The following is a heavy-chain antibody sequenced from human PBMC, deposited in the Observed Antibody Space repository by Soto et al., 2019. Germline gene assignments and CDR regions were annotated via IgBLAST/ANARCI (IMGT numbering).Heavy chain of an antibody. D-gene: IGHD5-12*01. CDR3: ARDRAVGDGYNDAFDI. Sequence: PGGSLRLSCAASGFTFSSYWMSWVRQAPGKGLEWVSSISSSSSYIYYADSVKGRFTISRDNAKNSLYLQMNSLRAEDTAVYYCARDRAVGDGYNDAFDIWGQGTMVTVSS. J-gene: IGHJ3*02. CDR2: ISSSSSYI. V-gene: IGHV3-21*01. CDR1: GFTFSSYW.